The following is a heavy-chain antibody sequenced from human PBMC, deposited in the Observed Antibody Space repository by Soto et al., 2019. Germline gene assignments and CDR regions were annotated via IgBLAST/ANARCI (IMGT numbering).Heavy chain of an antibody. Sequence: PSETLSLTCTVSGGSISSSSYYWGWIRQPPGKGLEWIGSIYYSGSTYYNPSLKSRVPISVDTSKNQFSLKLSSVTAADTAVYYCARSWSSWYGVSVYYYYGMDVWGQGTTVTVSS. V-gene: IGHV4-39*01. CDR1: GGSISSSSYY. D-gene: IGHD6-13*01. J-gene: IGHJ6*02. CDR2: IYYSGST. CDR3: ARSWSSWYGVSVYYYYGMDV.